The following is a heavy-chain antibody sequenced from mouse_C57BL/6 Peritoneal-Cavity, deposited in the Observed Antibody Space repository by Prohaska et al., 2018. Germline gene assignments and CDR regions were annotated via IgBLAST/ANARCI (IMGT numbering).Heavy chain of an antibody. CDR3: MRYGNYWYFDV. V-gene: IGHV11-2*01. D-gene: IGHD2-1*01. CDR1: GFTFSGFW. J-gene: IGHJ1*03. Sequence: VQLLETGGGLVQPGGSRGLPCEGSGFTFSGFWMSWVRQTPGKTLEWIGDINSDGSAINYAPSIKDRFTIFRDNDKSTLYLQMSNVRSEDTATYFCMRYGNYWYFDVWGTGTTVTVSS. CDR2: INSDGSAI.